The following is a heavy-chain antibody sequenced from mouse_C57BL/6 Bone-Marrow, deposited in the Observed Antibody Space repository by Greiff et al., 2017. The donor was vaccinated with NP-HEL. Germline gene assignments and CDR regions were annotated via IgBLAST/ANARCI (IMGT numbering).Heavy chain of an antibody. J-gene: IGHJ3*01. CDR2: IRNKANGYTT. CDR1: GFTFTDYY. V-gene: IGHV7-3*01. Sequence: EVMLVESGGGLVQPGGSLSLSCAASGFTFTDYYMSWVRQPPGKALEWLGFIRNKANGYTTEYSASVKGRFTISRDNSQSILYLQMNALRAEDSATYYCARSRYYDYDGAWFAYWGQGTLVTVSA. CDR3: ARSRYYDYDGAWFAY. D-gene: IGHD2-4*01.